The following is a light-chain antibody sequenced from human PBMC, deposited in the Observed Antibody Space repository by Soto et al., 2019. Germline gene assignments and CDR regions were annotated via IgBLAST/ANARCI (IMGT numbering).Light chain of an antibody. CDR3: GSWDSSLSAYV. J-gene: IGLJ1*01. CDR2: DDN. V-gene: IGLV1-51*01. CDR1: SSNIGGNS. Sequence: QSVLTQPPSVSAAPGQKVTISCSGSSSNIGGNSVSWYQQLPGTAPKLLIYDDNKRPSGIPDRFSGSKSGTSATLGITGFQTGDEADYCGSWDSSLSAYVFGTGTKATVL.